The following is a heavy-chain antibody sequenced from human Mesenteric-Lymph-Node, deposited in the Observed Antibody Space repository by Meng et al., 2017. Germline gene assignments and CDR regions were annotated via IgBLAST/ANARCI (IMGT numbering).Heavy chain of an antibody. Sequence: QVQRVQSGAEVKKPGALVKVSCKASGYTFTSYGISWVRQAPGQGLEWMGWISAYNGNTNYAQKLQGRVTMTTDTSTSTAYMELRSLRSDDTAVYYCAASSSSWYQNWFDPWGQGTLVTVSS. V-gene: IGHV1-18*01. CDR3: AASSSSWYQNWFDP. J-gene: IGHJ5*02. CDR1: GYTFTSYG. CDR2: ISAYNGNT. D-gene: IGHD6-13*01.